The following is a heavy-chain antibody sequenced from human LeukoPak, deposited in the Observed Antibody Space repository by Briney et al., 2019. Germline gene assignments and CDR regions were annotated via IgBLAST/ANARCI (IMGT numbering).Heavy chain of an antibody. J-gene: IGHJ4*02. Sequence: GGSLRLSCAASGFTFRSYDMHWVRQATGKGLEWVSGIGTAGEIYYPGSVKGRFTISRDTSKNTLSLQMSSLRVEDTAVYFCAREKGRGVISPHYDCWGQGTLVTVSS. CDR3: AREKGRGVISPHYDC. D-gene: IGHD3-10*01. CDR1: GFTFRSYD. CDR2: IGTAGEI. V-gene: IGHV3-13*01.